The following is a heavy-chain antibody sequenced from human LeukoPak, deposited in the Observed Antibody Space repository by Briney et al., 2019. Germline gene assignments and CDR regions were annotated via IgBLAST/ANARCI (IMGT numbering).Heavy chain of an antibody. CDR3: ARAAARWELPSFDY. V-gene: IGHV4-34*01. J-gene: IGHJ4*02. Sequence: PSETLSLTCAVYGGSFSGYYWSWIRQPPGKGLGWIGEINHSGSTNYNPSLKSRVTISVDTSKNQFSLKLSSVTAADTAVYYCARAAARWELPSFDYWGQGTLVTVSS. D-gene: IGHD1-26*01. CDR2: INHSGST. CDR1: GGSFSGYY.